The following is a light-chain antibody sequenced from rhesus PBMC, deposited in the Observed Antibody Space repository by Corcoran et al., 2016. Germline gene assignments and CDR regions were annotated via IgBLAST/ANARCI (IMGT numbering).Light chain of an antibody. V-gene: IGKV1-69*01. CDR2: RAS. J-gene: IGKJ3*01. Sequence: DIQMTQSPSSLSASVGDRVTITCRASQGISNWLAWYQQQPGKAPKLLNYRASNLETGYPLRFSGSGSGTDFTLTISSLQPEDIATYYCQQHDNSPPFPFGPGTKLDIK. CDR1: QGISNW. CDR3: QQHDNSPPFP.